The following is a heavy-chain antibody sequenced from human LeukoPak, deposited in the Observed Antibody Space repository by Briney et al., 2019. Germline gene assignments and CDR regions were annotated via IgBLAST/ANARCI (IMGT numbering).Heavy chain of an antibody. D-gene: IGHD3-16*01. CDR2: VYYGGNT. CDR3: ARLVEVASGITFGGGTDY. Sequence: SSETLSLTRTVSGGSIASSTHYWGWIRQPPGRGLEWFGNVYYGGNTYYNPSSKRRATMSVYTPKNQFSMRLNSVTAAHTAVYYCARLVEVASGITFGGGTDYWGQGILVTVSS. V-gene: IGHV4-39*01. J-gene: IGHJ4*02. CDR1: GGSIASSTHY.